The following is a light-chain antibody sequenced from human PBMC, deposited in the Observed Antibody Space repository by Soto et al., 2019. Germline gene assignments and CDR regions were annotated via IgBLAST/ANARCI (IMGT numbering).Light chain of an antibody. CDR1: QSVSSY. V-gene: IGKV3-11*01. J-gene: IGKJ5*01. CDR3: QQRSNWIT. CDR2: DAS. Sequence: EIVLTQSPATLSSSTGERATLSCRASQSVSSYLAWYQQKPGQAPRLLIYDASNRATGIPARFSGSGSGTDFTLTISSLEPEDFAVYYCQQRSNWITFGQGTRLEIK.